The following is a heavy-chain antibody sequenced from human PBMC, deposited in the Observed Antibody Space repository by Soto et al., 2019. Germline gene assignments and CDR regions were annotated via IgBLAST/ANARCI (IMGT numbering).Heavy chain of an antibody. CDR3: ARSIGGSSYYPPHY. Sequence: QVQLVESGGGVVQPGGSLRLSCAASGFTFSGYGMHWVRQSPGEGLEWVAILAIDGSYQYYAESVKGRFTISRDNSKNTLYLQMDSLRPEETADYYCARSIGGSSYYPPHYWGQGTLVTVSS. J-gene: IGHJ4*02. D-gene: IGHD2-15*01. CDR1: GFTFSGYG. CDR2: LAIDGSYQ. V-gene: IGHV3-30*03.